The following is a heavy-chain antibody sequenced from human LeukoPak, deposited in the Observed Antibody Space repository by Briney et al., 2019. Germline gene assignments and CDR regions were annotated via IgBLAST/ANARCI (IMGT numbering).Heavy chain of an antibody. CDR3: ARSAYCGGDCYSGLDYYMDV. D-gene: IGHD2-21*01. Sequence: TGRTLRLSCAASGFTFSSYSMNSIRQAPGKGLDWVSSISSSSSYIYYADSVKGRFTISRDNAKNSLYLQMNSLRAEDTAVYYCARSAYCGGDCYSGLDYYMDVGGKGTTVTVSS. CDR1: GFTFSSYS. CDR2: ISSSSSYI. V-gene: IGHV3-21*01. J-gene: IGHJ6*03.